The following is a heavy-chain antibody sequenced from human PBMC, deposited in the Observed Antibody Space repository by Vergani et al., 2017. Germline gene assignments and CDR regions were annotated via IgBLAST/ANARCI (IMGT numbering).Heavy chain of an antibody. J-gene: IGHJ5*02. CDR2: ITSTGATI. Sequence: VQLVESGGGLVKPGGSLRLSCGASGFTFKNNTMTWVRQSPGKGLEWVSSITSTGATINYADSVKGRLTISRDNAKKFLYIQMNNLRAEDTALYCCASRVSAGGGLDTWGQGTLVTVS. CDR1: GFTFKNNT. D-gene: IGHD6-6*01. V-gene: IGHV3-21*02. CDR3: ASRVSAGGGLDT.